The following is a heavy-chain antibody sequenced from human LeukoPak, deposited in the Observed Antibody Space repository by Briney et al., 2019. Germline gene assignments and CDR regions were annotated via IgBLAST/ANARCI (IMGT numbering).Heavy chain of an antibody. CDR3: ARSPSGESDY. V-gene: IGHV4-61*02. Sequence: SETLSLTCTVSGGSISSGSYYWSWIRQPAGKGLEWIGRIYTSGSTNYNPSLKSRVTISVDTSKNQFSLKLSSVTAADTAVYYCARSPSGESDYWGQGTLVTVSS. D-gene: IGHD3-10*01. CDR1: GGSISSGSYY. CDR2: IYTSGST. J-gene: IGHJ4*02.